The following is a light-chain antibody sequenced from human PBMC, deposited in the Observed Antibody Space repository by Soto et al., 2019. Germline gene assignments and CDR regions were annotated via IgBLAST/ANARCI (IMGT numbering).Light chain of an antibody. CDR1: SSDVGNYNY. CDR2: EVS. Sequence: QSVLTQPPSASGSPGQSVTISCTGSSSDVGNYNYVSWYQQYPGKAPKLMIYEVSSRPSGVPDRFSGSKSGNTASLTVSGLQAEDEAEYYCSSYAGSNKAVFGGGTKLTVL. V-gene: IGLV2-8*01. J-gene: IGLJ3*02. CDR3: SSYAGSNKAV.